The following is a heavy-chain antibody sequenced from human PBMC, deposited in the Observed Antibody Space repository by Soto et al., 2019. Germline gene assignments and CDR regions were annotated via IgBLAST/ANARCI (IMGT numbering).Heavy chain of an antibody. D-gene: IGHD2-15*01. CDR1: GFTFSSYA. CDR2: ISYDGNNK. J-gene: IGHJ6*02. V-gene: IGHV3-30-3*01. CDR3: ARAGCDGGTCYTLVGLRYGMDV. Sequence: QVQLVESGGGVVQPGRSLRLSCAASGFTFSSYAMYWVRQAPGKGLEWVAVISYDGNNKHYADSVKGRFTIARDNSKNTLYLEINSLRAEDTAVYYCARAGCDGGTCYTLVGLRYGMDVWGQGTTVTVS.